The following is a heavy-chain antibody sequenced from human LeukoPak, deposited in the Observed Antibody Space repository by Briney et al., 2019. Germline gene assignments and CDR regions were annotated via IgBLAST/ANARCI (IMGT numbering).Heavy chain of an antibody. V-gene: IGHV3-30*14. J-gene: IGHJ4*02. D-gene: IGHD5-18*01. Sequence: GGSLRLSCAASGFTVSSNYMSWVRQAPGKGLEWVAVISYDGSNKYYADSVKGRFTISRDNSKNTLYLQMNSLTAEDTAVYYCARDFYSRQFDYWGQGALVTVSS. CDR3: ARDFYSRQFDY. CDR1: GFTVSSNY. CDR2: ISYDGSNK.